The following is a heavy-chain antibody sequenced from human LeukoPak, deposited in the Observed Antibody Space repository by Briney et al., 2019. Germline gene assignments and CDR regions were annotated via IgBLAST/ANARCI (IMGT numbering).Heavy chain of an antibody. CDR3: ARGRSRYCSGGSCYPELGY. D-gene: IGHD2-15*01. CDR2: ISAYSGNT. V-gene: IGHV1-18*01. J-gene: IGHJ4*02. CDR1: GYTFTSYG. Sequence: ASVKVSCKASGYTFTSYGISWVRQAPGQGLEWMGWISAYSGNTNYAQKLQGRVTMTTDTSTSTAYMELRSLRSDDTAVYYCARGRSRYCSGGSCYPELGYWGQGTLVTVSS.